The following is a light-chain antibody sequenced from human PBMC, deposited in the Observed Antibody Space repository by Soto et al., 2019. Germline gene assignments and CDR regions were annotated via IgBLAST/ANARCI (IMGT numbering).Light chain of an antibody. CDR1: QSISSW. V-gene: IGKV1-5*01. J-gene: IGKJ1*01. CDR3: QQYNSYSRA. CDR2: DAS. Sequence: DIQMTQSPSTLSASVGDRVTITCRASQSISSWLAWYQQKPGKAPKLLIYDASSLESGVPSRFSGSGSGTEFTLTISSLQPDDFATYYCQQYNSYSRAVXQGTKVDIK.